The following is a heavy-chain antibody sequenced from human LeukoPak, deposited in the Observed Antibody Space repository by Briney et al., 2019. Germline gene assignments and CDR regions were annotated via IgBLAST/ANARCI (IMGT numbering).Heavy chain of an antibody. CDR1: GGSISINNYY. V-gene: IGHV4-39*01. CDR3: AMSYCEDDCHASGGIDY. D-gene: IGHD2-21*02. CDR2: IYNSGST. Sequence: SETLSLTCSVSGGSISINNYYWGWIRQPPGEGLEWIGTIYNSGSTYYNPSLKSRVTISVDTSKNQFSLKLSSVTAADTAVYDCAMSYCEDDCHASGGIDYWGQGTLVTVSS. J-gene: IGHJ4*02.